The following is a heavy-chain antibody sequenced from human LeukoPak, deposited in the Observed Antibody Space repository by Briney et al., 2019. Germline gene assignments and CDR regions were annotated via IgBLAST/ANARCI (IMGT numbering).Heavy chain of an antibody. CDR2: IIPIFGTA. CDR1: GGTFSSYA. D-gene: IGHD3-22*01. V-gene: IGHV1-69*05. J-gene: IGHJ4*02. Sequence: SVKVSCKVSGGTFSSYAISWVRQAPGQGLEWMGGIIPIFGTANYAQKFQGRVTITTDESTSTAYMELSSLRSEDTAVYYCAGRGGYYYDSSGYFQWDQGTLVTVSS. CDR3: AGRGGYYYDSSGYFQ.